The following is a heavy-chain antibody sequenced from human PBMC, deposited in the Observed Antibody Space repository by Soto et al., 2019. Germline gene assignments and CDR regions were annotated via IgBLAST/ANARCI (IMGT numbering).Heavy chain of an antibody. V-gene: IGHV1-69*01. D-gene: IGHD1-1*01. CDR1: GGSFSNYA. CDR2: IIPIFGRT. J-gene: IGHJ6*02. CDR3: AFTGGTRQGYYYGLDV. Sequence: QLPLVQSGAEVRKPGSSAKVSCKTSGGSFSNYAITWVRRAPGQGLEWMGGIIPIFGRTQHAQKFRDRVTINADDSMTTVYLELTSLRSEDTAIYYCAFTGGTRQGYYYGLDVWGQGTTITVSS.